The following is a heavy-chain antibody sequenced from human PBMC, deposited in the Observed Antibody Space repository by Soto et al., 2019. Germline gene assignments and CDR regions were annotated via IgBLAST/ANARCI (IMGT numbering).Heavy chain of an antibody. Sequence: ASVKVSCKASGYTFTGYYLHWVRQAPGQGPEWVGKVDPDSGDTDQSQKFQGRVTLTRDTAIDTAYMELTRLTLDDTASYYCARGPSEWGQGTLVTVSS. CDR3: ARGPSE. CDR2: VDPDSGDT. J-gene: IGHJ4*02. V-gene: IGHV1-2*02. CDR1: GYTFTGYY.